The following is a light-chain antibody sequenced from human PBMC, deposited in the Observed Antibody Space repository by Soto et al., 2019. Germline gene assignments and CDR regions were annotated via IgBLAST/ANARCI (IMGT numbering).Light chain of an antibody. V-gene: IGLV2-8*01. CDR1: SSDVGGYNY. CDR3: SSYAGSNTFVV. J-gene: IGLJ2*01. Sequence: QSALTKPPSASGAPGQSVTISCTGTSSDVGGYNYVSWYQHHPGKAPKLMIYEVSKRPSGFPDRFSGYKSGNTASLTVSGLQAEDEADYYCSSYAGSNTFVVFGGGTKLTVL. CDR2: EVS.